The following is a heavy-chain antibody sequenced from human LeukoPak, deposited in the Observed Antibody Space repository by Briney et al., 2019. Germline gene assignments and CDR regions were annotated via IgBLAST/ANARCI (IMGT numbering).Heavy chain of an antibody. CDR3: ARERGIAAAGTFSDY. CDR2: INWNGGST. CDR1: GFTFDDYG. D-gene: IGHD6-13*01. Sequence: GGSLRLSCAASGFTFDDYGMSWVRQAPGKGLEWVSGINWNGGSTGYADSVKGRFTISRDNAKNSQYLQMNSLRAEDTALYYCARERGIAAAGTFSDYWGQGTLVTVSS. V-gene: IGHV3-20*04. J-gene: IGHJ4*02.